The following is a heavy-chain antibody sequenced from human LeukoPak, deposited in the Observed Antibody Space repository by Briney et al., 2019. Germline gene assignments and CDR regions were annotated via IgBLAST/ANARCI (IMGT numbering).Heavy chain of an antibody. D-gene: IGHD6-19*01. CDR3: ATTSSGWYEDAFDI. CDR1: RFTFDDYA. CDR2: ISWNSGTI. J-gene: IGHJ3*02. Sequence: GGSLRLSCAASRFTFDDYAMHWVRQAPGKGLEWVSGISWNSGTIGYADSVKGRFTISRDNAKNSLYLQMNSLRAEDTALYYCATTSSGWYEDAFDIWGQGTMVTVSS. V-gene: IGHV3-9*01.